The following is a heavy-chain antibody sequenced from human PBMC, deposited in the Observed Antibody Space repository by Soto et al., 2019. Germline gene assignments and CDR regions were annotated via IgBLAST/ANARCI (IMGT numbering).Heavy chain of an antibody. CDR3: ARDKGMVNDYGDYYYYGMDV. CDR2: IIPIFGTA. V-gene: IGHV1-69*12. Sequence: QVQLVQSGAEVKKPGSSVKVSCKASGGTFSSYAISWVRQAPGQGLEWMGGIIPIFGTANYAQKFQGRVTITADESTSTAYMELSSLRSEDTAVYYCARDKGMVNDYGDYYYYGMDVWGQGTTVTVSS. D-gene: IGHD4-17*01. CDR1: GGTFSSYA. J-gene: IGHJ6*02.